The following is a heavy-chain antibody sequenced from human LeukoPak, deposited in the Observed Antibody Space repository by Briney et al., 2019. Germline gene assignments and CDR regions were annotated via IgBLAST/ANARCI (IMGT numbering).Heavy chain of an antibody. V-gene: IGHV4-39*01. CDR1: GGSISSSSYY. J-gene: IGHJ6*02. CDR2: IFYSGST. CDR3: ARGDIVVVPAATYYYYGMDV. D-gene: IGHD2-2*01. Sequence: PSETLSLTCTVSGGSISSSSYYWGWIRQPPGKGLEWLGSIFYSGSTYYNPSLKSRVTMPVDTSKNQFSLKLSSVTAADTAVYYCARGDIVVVPAATYYYYGMDVWGQGTTVTVSS.